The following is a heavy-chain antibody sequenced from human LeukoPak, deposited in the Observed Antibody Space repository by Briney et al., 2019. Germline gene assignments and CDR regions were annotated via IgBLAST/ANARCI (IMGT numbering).Heavy chain of an antibody. J-gene: IGHJ5*02. CDR1: GGSISSSSYY. Sequence: SETLSLTCTVSGGSISSSSYYWGWIRQPPGKGLEWIGSIYYSGSTYYNPSLKSRVTISVDTSKNQFSLKLRFVTAADTAVYYCARSKGLISFGGGVNWFDPWGQGTLVTVSS. V-gene: IGHV4-39*01. CDR2: IYYSGST. CDR3: ARSKGLISFGGGVNWFDP. D-gene: IGHD3-10*01.